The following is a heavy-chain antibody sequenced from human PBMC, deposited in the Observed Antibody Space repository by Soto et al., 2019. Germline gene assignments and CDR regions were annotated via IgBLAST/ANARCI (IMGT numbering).Heavy chain of an antibody. CDR3: ARHGSSRDYYASADDAFDI. CDR2: SYYRAST. J-gene: IGHJ3*02. Sequence: SETLSLTCAVSGDSISSYYWSWIRQPPGKGLEWIGNSYYRASTNYNPSLKSRVTISVDTSKNQFSLKLSSVTAADTAVYYCARHGSSRDYYASADDAFDIWGQGTMVTVSS. D-gene: IGHD3-10*01. CDR1: GDSISSYY. V-gene: IGHV4-59*08.